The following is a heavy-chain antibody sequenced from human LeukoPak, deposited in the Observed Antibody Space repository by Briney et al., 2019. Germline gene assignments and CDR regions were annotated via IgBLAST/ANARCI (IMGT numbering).Heavy chain of an antibody. CDR2: ISWNSGSI. Sequence: GRSLRLSCAASGFTFDDYAMHWVRQAPGKGLEWVSGISWNSGSIGYADSVKGRFTISRDNAKNTLYLQMNSLRDEDTAVYYCAKDGPEGKRVFDIWGQGTMVTVSS. J-gene: IGHJ3*02. CDR1: GFTFDDYA. D-gene: IGHD4-23*01. CDR3: AKDGPEGKRVFDI. V-gene: IGHV3-9*01.